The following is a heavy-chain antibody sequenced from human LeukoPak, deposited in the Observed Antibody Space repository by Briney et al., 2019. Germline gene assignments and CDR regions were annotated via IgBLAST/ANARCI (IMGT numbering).Heavy chain of an antibody. Sequence: GGSLRLSCAASGFTFSSYEMNWVRQAPGKGLEWLSYISSSGGTIHYADSVKGRFTISRDNAKNSLYLQMNSLRAEDTAVYYCAKGHRYSGSYHFDYWGQGTLVTVSS. V-gene: IGHV3-48*03. J-gene: IGHJ4*02. D-gene: IGHD1-26*01. CDR3: AKGHRYSGSYHFDY. CDR1: GFTFSSYE. CDR2: ISSSGGTI.